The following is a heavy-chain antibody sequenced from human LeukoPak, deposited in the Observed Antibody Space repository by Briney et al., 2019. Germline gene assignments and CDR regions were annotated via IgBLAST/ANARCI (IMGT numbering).Heavy chain of an antibody. CDR2: ISAYNGNT. D-gene: IGHD2-2*01. CDR3: ARATGYCSSTSCYLGHGMDV. Sequence: ASVKVSCKASGGTFSSYAISWVRQAPGQGLEWMGWISAYNGNTNYAQKLQGRVTMTTDTSTSTAYMELRSLRSDDTAVYYCARATGYCSSTSCYLGHGMDVWGQGTTVTVSS. V-gene: IGHV1-18*01. CDR1: GGTFSSYA. J-gene: IGHJ6*02.